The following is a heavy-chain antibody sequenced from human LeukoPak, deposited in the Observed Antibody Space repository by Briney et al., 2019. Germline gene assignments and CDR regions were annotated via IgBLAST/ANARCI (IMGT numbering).Heavy chain of an antibody. D-gene: IGHD6-13*01. J-gene: IGHJ3*02. CDR2: SGGNGREI. CDR1: GFTFGVDN. Sequence: PPGGSLCLSCTPSGFTFGVDNLTGVGEASGKGLEWLAYSGGNGREIKYADSVKGRFTISRDTAKKSLYLQMSSLRADDTAVYYCARLYRVAASGTGTNDAFDIWGQGTVVTVSS. V-gene: IGHV3-48*03. CDR3: ARLYRVAASGTGTNDAFDI.